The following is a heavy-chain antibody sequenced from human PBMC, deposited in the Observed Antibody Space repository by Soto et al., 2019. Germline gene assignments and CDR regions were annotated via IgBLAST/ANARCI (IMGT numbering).Heavy chain of an antibody. V-gene: IGHV3-30-3*01. Sequence: GSLRLSCAASGFTFSSYAMHWVRQAPGKGLEWVAVISYDGSNKYYADSVKGRFTISRDNSKNTLYLQMNSLRAEDTAVYYCARDLDPSYYYDSSGSALIDYWGQGTLVTVSS. CDR2: ISYDGSNK. CDR1: GFTFSSYA. CDR3: ARDLDPSYYYDSSGSALIDY. J-gene: IGHJ4*02. D-gene: IGHD3-22*01.